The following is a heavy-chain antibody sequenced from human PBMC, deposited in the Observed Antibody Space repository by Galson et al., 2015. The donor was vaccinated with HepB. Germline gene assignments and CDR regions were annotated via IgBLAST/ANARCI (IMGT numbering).Heavy chain of an antibody. CDR2: IGQDGREI. CDR3: ARPYSSSWYSALPLGY. CDR1: GFTFSRFRSYS. V-gene: IGHV3-7*03. J-gene: IGHJ4*02. Sequence: SLRLSCAASGFTFSRFRSYSMRWVRQAPGKGLEWVANIGQDGREIYYVDSVKGRFTISRDNAKNSLYLQMNTLRAEDTAVYYCARPYSSSWYSALPLGYWGQGTLVAVSS. D-gene: IGHD6-13*01.